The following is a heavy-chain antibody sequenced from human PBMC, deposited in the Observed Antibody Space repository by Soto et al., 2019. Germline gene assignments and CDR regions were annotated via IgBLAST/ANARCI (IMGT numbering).Heavy chain of an antibody. Sequence: PGGSLRLSCAASGFTFSSYSMNWVRQAPGKGLEWVSYISSSSSTIYYADSVKGRFTISRDNAKNSLYLQMNSLRAEDTAVYYCACDTYYDFWSGYYPHMDVWGKGTTVTVS. CDR3: ACDTYYDFWSGYYPHMDV. CDR1: GFTFSSYS. V-gene: IGHV3-48*01. J-gene: IGHJ6*03. D-gene: IGHD3-3*01. CDR2: ISSSSSTI.